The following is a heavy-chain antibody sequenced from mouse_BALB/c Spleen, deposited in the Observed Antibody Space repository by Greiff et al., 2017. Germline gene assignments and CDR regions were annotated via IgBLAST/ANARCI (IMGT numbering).Heavy chain of an antibody. Sequence: QVQLQQSGAELVKPRASVKLSCKASAYTLTSYYMYWVKQRPGQGLEWIGEINPSNGGTNFNEKFKNKATRTVDKSSSTAYIQLSSLTTEESAVNYCTRSATAVVARSMDYWGQGTSVTVSS. V-gene: IGHV1S81*02. CDR2: INPSNGGT. J-gene: IGHJ4*01. D-gene: IGHD1-1*01. CDR1: AYTLTSYY. CDR3: TRSATAVVARSMDY.